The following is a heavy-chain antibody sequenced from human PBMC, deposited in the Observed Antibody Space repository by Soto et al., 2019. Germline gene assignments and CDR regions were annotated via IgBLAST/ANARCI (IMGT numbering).Heavy chain of an antibody. D-gene: IGHD4-17*01. Sequence: SETLSLTCTVSGGSISSGDYYWSWIRQPPGQGLEWIGYIYYSGSTYYSPSLKSRVTISVDTSKNQFSLKLSSVTAADTAVYYCARDMGDYELRDYYYGMDVWSQGTTVTVSS. V-gene: IGHV4-30-4*01. CDR2: IYYSGST. J-gene: IGHJ6*02. CDR1: GGSISSGDYY. CDR3: ARDMGDYELRDYYYGMDV.